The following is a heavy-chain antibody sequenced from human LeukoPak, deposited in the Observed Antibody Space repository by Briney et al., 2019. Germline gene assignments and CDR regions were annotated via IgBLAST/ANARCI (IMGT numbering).Heavy chain of an antibody. V-gene: IGHV1-69*04. CDR1: GYTFTSYG. D-gene: IGHD6-6*01. Sequence: GASVKVSCKASGYTFTSYGISWVRQAPGQGLEWMGRIIPILGIANYAQKFQGRVTITADKSTSTAYMELSSLRSEDTAVYYCAREVIAARPRYYYYYGMDVWGQGTTVTVSS. CDR3: AREVIAARPRYYYYYGMDV. J-gene: IGHJ6*02. CDR2: IIPILGIA.